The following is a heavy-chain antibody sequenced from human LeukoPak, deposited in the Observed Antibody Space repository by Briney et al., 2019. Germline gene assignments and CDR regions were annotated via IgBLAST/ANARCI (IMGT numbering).Heavy chain of an antibody. CDR3: AKGSQSSGWYG. CDR1: GFTFSSYA. CDR2: ISGSGHST. V-gene: IGHV3-23*01. J-gene: IGHJ4*02. D-gene: IGHD6-19*01. Sequence: GGSLRLSCAASGFTFSSYAMSWVRQAPGKGLEWVSAISGSGHSTYYADSVKGRFTISRDNSKNTLYLEMNSLRAGDTAVYYCAKGSQSSGWYGWGQGTLVTVSS.